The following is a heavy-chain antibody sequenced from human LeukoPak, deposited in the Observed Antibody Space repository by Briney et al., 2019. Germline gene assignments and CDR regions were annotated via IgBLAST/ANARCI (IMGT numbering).Heavy chain of an antibody. CDR1: GGSISSGGYY. CDR2: IYYTGST. D-gene: IGHD3-10*01. Sequence: PSQTLSLTCTVSGGSISSGGYYWNWIRQHPGKGLEWIGYIYYTGSTYYNPSLKSRVTISVDTSKNQFSLKLSSMTAADTAVYYCARVYYYGSGNYGIDYWGQGTLVTVSS. V-gene: IGHV4-31*03. J-gene: IGHJ4*02. CDR3: ARVYYYGSGNYGIDY.